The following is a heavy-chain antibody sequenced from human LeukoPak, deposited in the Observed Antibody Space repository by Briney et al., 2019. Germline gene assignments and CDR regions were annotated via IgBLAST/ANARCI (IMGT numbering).Heavy chain of an antibody. J-gene: IGHJ3*02. D-gene: IGHD3/OR15-3a*01. CDR2: ISGTSSYI. V-gene: IGHV3-21*01. CDR3: ARDWTTDAFDI. Sequence: GGSLRLSCAASGFTFSNYNMNWVRQAPGKGLEWVSSISGTSSYIYYADSVKGRFTISRDNAKNSLYLQMNSLRAEDTAVYYCARDWTTDAFDIWGQGTMVTVSS. CDR1: GFTFSNYN.